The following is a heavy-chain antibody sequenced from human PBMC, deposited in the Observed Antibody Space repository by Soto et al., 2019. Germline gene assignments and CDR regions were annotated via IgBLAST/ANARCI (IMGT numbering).Heavy chain of an antibody. V-gene: IGHV6-1*01. CDR1: GDSVSSNSAA. CDR2: TYYRSKWYN. D-gene: IGHD5-12*01. CDR3: AREWLQIHWVAFDI. Sequence: PTLSLTCAISGDSVSSNSAAWNWIKQSPSRGLEWLGRTYYRSKWYNDYAVSVKSRITINPDTSKNQFSLQLNSVTPEDTAVYYCAREWLQIHWVAFDIWGQGTMVTVSS. J-gene: IGHJ3*02.